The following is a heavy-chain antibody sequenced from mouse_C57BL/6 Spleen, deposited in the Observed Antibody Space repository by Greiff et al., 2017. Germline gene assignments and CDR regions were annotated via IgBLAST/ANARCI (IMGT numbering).Heavy chain of an antibody. Sequence: QVQLQQSGPELVKPGASVKISCKASGYAFSSSWMNWVKQRPGKGLEWIGRIYPGDGDTNYNGKFKGKATLTADKSSSTAYMQLSSLTSEDSAVYFCARGWDITTSFDYWGQGTTLTVSS. V-gene: IGHV1-82*01. J-gene: IGHJ2*01. CDR3: ARGWDITTSFDY. D-gene: IGHD1-1*01. CDR1: GYAFSSSW. CDR2: IYPGDGDT.